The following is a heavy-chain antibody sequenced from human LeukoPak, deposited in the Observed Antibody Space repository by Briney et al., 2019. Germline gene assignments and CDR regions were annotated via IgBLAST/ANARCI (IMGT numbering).Heavy chain of an antibody. V-gene: IGHV3-21*01. D-gene: IGHD4-23*01. CDR2: LSSSSSYI. J-gene: IGHJ4*02. Sequence: GGSLRLSCAASGFTFSSYSMNWAGQAPGKGLEWVSSLSSSSSYIYYADSVKGRFTISRDNSKNTVYLQMNSLRAEDTAVYYCAKEGGNYSFDSWGQGTLVTVSS. CDR3: AKEGGNYSFDS. CDR1: GFTFSSYS.